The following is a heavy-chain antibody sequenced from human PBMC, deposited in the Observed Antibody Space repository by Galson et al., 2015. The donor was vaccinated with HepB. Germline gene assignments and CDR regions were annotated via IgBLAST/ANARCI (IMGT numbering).Heavy chain of an antibody. V-gene: IGHV3-11*06. CDR3: ARAGHTAIDF. J-gene: IGHJ4*02. CDR2: MSSASSKT. CDR1: GFVFSDYY. Sequence: SLRLSCAASGFVFSDYYMTWIRQAPGRGLEWVSYMSSASSKTNYADSVKGRFTISRDNAKNSLYLHMSSLRAEDTAVYYCARAGHTAIDFWGQGTLVTVSS. D-gene: IGHD5-18*01.